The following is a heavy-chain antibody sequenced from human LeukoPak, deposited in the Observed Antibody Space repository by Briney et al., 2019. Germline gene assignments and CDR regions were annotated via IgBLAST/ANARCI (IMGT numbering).Heavy chain of an antibody. Sequence: GGSLRLSCAASGFTFSSYAMHWVRQAPGKGLEWVAVISYDGSNKYYADSVKGRFTISRDNPKNTLYLQMNSLRAEDTAIYYCAKFRDGYNWAYFDYWGQGTLVTVSS. D-gene: IGHD5-24*01. CDR2: ISYDGSNK. CDR1: GFTFSSYA. V-gene: IGHV3-30-3*02. CDR3: AKFRDGYNWAYFDY. J-gene: IGHJ4*02.